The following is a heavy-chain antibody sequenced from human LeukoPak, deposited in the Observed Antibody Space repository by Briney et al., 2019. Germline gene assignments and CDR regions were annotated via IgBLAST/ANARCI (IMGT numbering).Heavy chain of an antibody. V-gene: IGHV1-2*02. CDR3: ARDPVLLWFGELSQTRFDP. CDR2: INPNSGGT. J-gene: IGHJ5*02. Sequence: GASVKVSCKASGGTFSSYAVSWVRQAPGQGLEWMGWINPNSGGTNYAQKFQGRVTMTRDTSISTAYMELSRLRSDDTAVYYCARDPVLLWFGELSQTRFDPWGQGTLVTVSS. CDR1: GGTFSSYA. D-gene: IGHD3-10*01.